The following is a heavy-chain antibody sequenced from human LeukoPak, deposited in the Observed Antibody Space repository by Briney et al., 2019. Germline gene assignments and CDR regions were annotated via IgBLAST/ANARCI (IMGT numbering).Heavy chain of an antibody. J-gene: IGHJ4*02. CDR1: GFIFNSYA. D-gene: IGHD3-9*01. CDR3: ARTLDDILTGFPYY. CDR2: MSFDGSNK. Sequence: GGSLRLSCAASGFIFNSYAMHWVRQTPGKGLEWVAVMSFDGSNKYYADSVKGRFTISRDNSKNTLYLQMNSLRPEDTAVYYCARTLDDILTGFPYYWGQGTLVTVSS. V-gene: IGHV3-30-3*01.